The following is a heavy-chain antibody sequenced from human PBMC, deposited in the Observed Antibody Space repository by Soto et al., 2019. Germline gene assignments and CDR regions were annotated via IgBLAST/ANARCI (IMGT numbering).Heavy chain of an antibody. J-gene: IGHJ6*02. CDR2: LNPIFRTV. Sequence: ASVKVSCKASGGTFSTYAIGWVRRAPGQGLEWMGGLNPIFRTVTYAQTFQGRVTITADKSTSTAYMELSGLRSEDTAVYYCAKADTAMVNYFYAMDVWGQGTTVTVS. V-gene: IGHV1-69*06. CDR1: GGTFSTYA. CDR3: AKADTAMVNYFYAMDV. D-gene: IGHD5-18*01.